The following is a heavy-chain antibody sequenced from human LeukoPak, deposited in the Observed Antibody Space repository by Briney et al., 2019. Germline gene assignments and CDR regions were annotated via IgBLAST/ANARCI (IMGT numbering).Heavy chain of an antibody. Sequence: ASVKVSCKASGYTFTSYGISWVRQAPGQGLEWMGWISAYNGNTNYAQKLQGRVTMTTDTSTSTAYMELRSLRSDDTAVYYCARDWGSIVVVPAAAVPDYWGQGTLVTVSS. CDR3: ARDWGSIVVVPAAAVPDY. V-gene: IGHV1-18*01. CDR2: ISAYNGNT. J-gene: IGHJ4*02. CDR1: GYTFTSYG. D-gene: IGHD2-2*01.